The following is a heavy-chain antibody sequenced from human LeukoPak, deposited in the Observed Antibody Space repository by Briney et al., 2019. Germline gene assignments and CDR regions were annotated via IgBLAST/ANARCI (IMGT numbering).Heavy chain of an antibody. CDR1: GFTFSSYS. J-gene: IGHJ3*02. D-gene: IGHD5-24*01. CDR3: AREENAFDI. V-gene: IGHV3-21*01. CDR2: ISSSYI. Sequence: GGSLRLSCAASGFTFSSYSMNWVRQAPGKGLEWVSSISSSYIYYADSVKGRFTISRDNAKNSLYLQMNSLRAEDTAVYYCAREENAFDIWSQGTMVTVSS.